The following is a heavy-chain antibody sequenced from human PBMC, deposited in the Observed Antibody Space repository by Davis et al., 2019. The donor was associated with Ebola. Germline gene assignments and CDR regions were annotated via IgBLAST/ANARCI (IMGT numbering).Heavy chain of an antibody. J-gene: IGHJ6*04. CDR2: ISGSGGST. V-gene: IGHV3-23*01. D-gene: IGHD1-26*01. CDR3: ARVGSGSYNGLYYYYGMDV. CDR1: GFTFSSYA. Sequence: GESLKISCAASGFTFSSYAMSWVRQAPGKGLEWVSAISGSGGSTYYADSVKGRFTISRDNSKNTLYLQMNSLRAEDTAVYYCARVGSGSYNGLYYYYGMDVWGKGTTVTVSS.